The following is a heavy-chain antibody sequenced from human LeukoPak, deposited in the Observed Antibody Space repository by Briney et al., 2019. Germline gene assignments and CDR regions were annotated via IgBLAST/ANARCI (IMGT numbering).Heavy chain of an antibody. CDR3: AKEHRYYYDSSGYYDKTFDY. J-gene: IGHJ4*02. Sequence: GRTLRLSCAASGFTFSSYGMRWVRQAPGKGLEWVAVISYDGSNKYYADSVRGRFTISRDNSKNTLYLQMNNLRAEDTAVYYFAKEHRYYYDSSGYYDKTFDYWGQGTLVTVSS. D-gene: IGHD3-22*01. CDR1: GFTFSSYG. CDR2: ISYDGSNK. V-gene: IGHV3-30*18.